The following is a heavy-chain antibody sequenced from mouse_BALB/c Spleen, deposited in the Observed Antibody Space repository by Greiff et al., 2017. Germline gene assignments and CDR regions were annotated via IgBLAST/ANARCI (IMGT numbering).Heavy chain of an antibody. CDR3: ARDGKITTATAWFAY. Sequence: EVKLMESGGDLVKPGGSLKLSCAASGFTFSSYGMSWVRQTPDKRLEWVATISSGGSYTYYPDSVKGRFTISRDNAKNNLYLQMSSLKSEDTAMYYCARDGKITTATAWFAYWGQGTLVTVSA. D-gene: IGHD1-2*01. V-gene: IGHV5-6*01. CDR2: ISSGGSYT. CDR1: GFTFSSYG. J-gene: IGHJ3*01.